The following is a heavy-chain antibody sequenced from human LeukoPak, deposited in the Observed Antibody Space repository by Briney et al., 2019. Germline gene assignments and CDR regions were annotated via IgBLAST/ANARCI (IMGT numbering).Heavy chain of an antibody. CDR2: INPNSGGT. D-gene: IGHD4-23*01. V-gene: IGHV1-2*02. CDR1: GYTFTSYG. J-gene: IGHJ4*02. CDR3: ARDHYGGTN. Sequence: GASVKVSCKASGYTFTSYGISWVRQAPGQGLEWMGWINPNSGGTNYAQKFQGRVTMTRDTSISTAYMELSRLRSDDTAVYYCARDHYGGTNWGQGTLVTVSS.